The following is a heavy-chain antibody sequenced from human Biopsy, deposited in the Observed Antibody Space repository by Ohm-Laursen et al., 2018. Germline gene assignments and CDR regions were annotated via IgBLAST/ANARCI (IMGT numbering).Heavy chain of an antibody. CDR2: ISYSRDT. CDR3: ARHSLDDFWSGAHYYFDY. J-gene: IGHJ4*02. V-gene: IGHV4-59*08. CDR1: GGSISGSS. D-gene: IGHD3-3*01. Sequence: SDTLSLTCTVSGGSISGSSWSWIRQAPGKGLEWIGYISYSRDTNYNPSLKSRITISVDTSKNQFSLKLTSMSASDTAVYYCARHSLDDFWSGAHYYFDYWGLGTLVTVSS.